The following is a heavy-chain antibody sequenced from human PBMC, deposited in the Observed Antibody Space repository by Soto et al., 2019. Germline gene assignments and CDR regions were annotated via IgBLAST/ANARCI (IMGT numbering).Heavy chain of an antibody. CDR3: ARESAFWSGSYYYYGMDV. J-gene: IGHJ6*02. Sequence: GASVKVSCKASGGTFGSSAISWVRQAPGQGLEWMGGIIPIPGTANYAQKFQGRVTIAADESTSTAYMELNSLRAEDTAVYYCARESAFWSGSYYYYGMDVWGQGTTVTVSS. CDR2: IIPIPGTA. V-gene: IGHV1-69*13. CDR1: GGTFGSSA. D-gene: IGHD3-3*01.